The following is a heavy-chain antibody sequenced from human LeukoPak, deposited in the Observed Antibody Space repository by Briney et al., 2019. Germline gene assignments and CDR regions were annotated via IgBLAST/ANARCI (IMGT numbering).Heavy chain of an antibody. D-gene: IGHD3-10*02. CDR1: GFTFFSYE. V-gene: IGHV3-48*03. CDR3: AELGITMIGGV. J-gene: IGHJ6*04. CDR2: IISSGSTI. Sequence: GGSPRLSCAASGFTFFSYEMNWVRQEPGRGREWVSYIISSGSTIYYADSVKGRFTISRDNAKNSLYLQMNSLRAEDTAVYYCAELGITMIGGVWGKGTTVTISS.